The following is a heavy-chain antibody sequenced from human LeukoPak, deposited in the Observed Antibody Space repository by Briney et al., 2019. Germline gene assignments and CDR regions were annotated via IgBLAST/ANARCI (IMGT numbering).Heavy chain of an antibody. CDR1: GFTFSKYG. V-gene: IGHV3-30*02. Sequence: GGPLRLSCKGFGFTFSKYGVHWVRQAPGKGLDWVAFIQFDESQKYYADSVRGRFTISRDNAKNTLYLQMNSLRAEDTAVYYCARAQYYYDSSGYKYYFDYWGQGNLVTVSS. D-gene: IGHD3-22*01. CDR2: IQFDESQK. CDR3: ARAQYYYDSSGYKYYFDY. J-gene: IGHJ4*02.